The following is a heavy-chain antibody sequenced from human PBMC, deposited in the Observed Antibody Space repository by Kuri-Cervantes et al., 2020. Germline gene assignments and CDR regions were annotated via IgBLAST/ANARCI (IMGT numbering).Heavy chain of an antibody. V-gene: IGHV4-34*01. CDR1: GGSFSGYY. Sequence: ESLKISCAVYGGSFSGYYWSWIRQPPGKGLEWIGEINHSGSTNYNPSLKSRVTISVDTSKNQFSLKLSSVTAADTAVYYCARDPTGGYSFDYWGQGTLVTVSS. CDR2: INHSGST. J-gene: IGHJ4*02. CDR3: ARDPTGGYSFDY. D-gene: IGHD2-2*03.